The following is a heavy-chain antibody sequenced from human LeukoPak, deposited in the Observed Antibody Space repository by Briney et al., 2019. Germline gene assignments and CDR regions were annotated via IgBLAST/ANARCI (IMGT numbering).Heavy chain of an antibody. CDR1: GGTFSSYA. D-gene: IGHD6-6*01. CDR3: ARDRLPIAARRTYYYYYMDV. CDR2: IIPIFGTA. J-gene: IGHJ6*03. V-gene: IGHV1-69*05. Sequence: WASVKVSCKASGGTFSSYAISWVRQAPGQGLEWMGGIIPIFGTANYALKFQGRVTITTDESTSTAYMELSSLRSEDTAVYYCARDRLPIAARRTYYYYYMDVWGKGTTVTVSS.